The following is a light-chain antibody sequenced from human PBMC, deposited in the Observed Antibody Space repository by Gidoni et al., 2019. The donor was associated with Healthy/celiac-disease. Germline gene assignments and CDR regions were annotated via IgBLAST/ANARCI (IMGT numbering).Light chain of an antibody. V-gene: IGKV3D-7*01. J-gene: IGKJ2*01. CDR1: QSVSSSY. CDR3: QQDYNLPHT. CDR2: GAS. Sequence: IVMTPSPATLSLSPGERATLSCRASQSVSSSYLSWYQQKPGQAPTLLIYGASTRATGIPARFSGSGSGKDFTLTSSSLQPEDVAVYYCQQDYNLPHTFGQGTKLEIK.